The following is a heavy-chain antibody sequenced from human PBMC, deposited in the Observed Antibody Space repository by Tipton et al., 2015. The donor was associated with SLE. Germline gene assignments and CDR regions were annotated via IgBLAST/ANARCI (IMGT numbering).Heavy chain of an antibody. V-gene: IGHV4-34*01. CDR1: GGSFSGYY. CDR3: ARGGSHYYDSSGLTYYFDY. CDR2: INHSGST. J-gene: IGHJ4*02. Sequence: TLSLTCAVYGGSFSGYYWSWIRQPPGKGLEWIGEINHSGSTNYNPSLKSRVTISVDTSKNQSSLKLSSVTAADTAVYYCARGGSHYYDSSGLTYYFDYWGQGTLVTVSS. D-gene: IGHD3-22*01.